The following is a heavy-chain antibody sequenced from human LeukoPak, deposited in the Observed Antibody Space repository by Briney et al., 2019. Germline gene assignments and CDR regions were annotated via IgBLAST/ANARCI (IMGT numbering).Heavy chain of an antibody. V-gene: IGHV1-46*01. Sequence: ASVKVSCKASGYTFTSYSMRWVRQAPGQGLEWLGFINPSGGSSNYAQKFQGRITLTRDTSTSTVYMELNSLRSEDTALYYCARGNPSMATLDYWGQGTLITVSS. CDR2: INPSGGSS. J-gene: IGHJ4*02. CDR3: ARGNPSMATLDY. CDR1: GYTFTSYS. D-gene: IGHD5-24*01.